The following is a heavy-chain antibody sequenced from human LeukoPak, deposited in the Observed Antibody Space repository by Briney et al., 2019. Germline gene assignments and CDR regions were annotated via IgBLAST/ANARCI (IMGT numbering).Heavy chain of an antibody. V-gene: IGHV4-34*01. J-gene: IGHJ3*02. CDR3: AREEAFDI. CDR2: INHSGST. CDR1: GGSFSGYY. Sequence: KPSVTLSLTCAVYGGSFSGYYWSWILQPPGKGLEWIGEINHSGSTNYNPSLKSRVTISVDTSKNQFSLKLSSVTAADTAVYYCAREEAFDIWGQGTMVTVSS.